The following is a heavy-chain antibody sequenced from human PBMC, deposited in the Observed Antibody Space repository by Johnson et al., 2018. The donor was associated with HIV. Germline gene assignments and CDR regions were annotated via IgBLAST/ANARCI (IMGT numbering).Heavy chain of an antibody. CDR1: GFTVSSNY. CDR2: INWNGGST. J-gene: IGHJ3*02. Sequence: EVQLMESGGGLVQPGGSLRLSCAASGFTVSSNYMSWVRQAPGKGLEWVSGINWNGGSTGYADSVKGRFTISRNNSKNTLFLQMTSLSAADTAVYYCAKLRWAPRAFDIWGQGTMVTVSS. CDR3: AKLRWAPRAFDI. V-gene: IGHV3-66*02. D-gene: IGHD4-23*01.